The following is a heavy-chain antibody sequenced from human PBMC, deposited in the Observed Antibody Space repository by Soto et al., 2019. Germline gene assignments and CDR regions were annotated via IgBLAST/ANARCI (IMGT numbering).Heavy chain of an antibody. D-gene: IGHD5-12*01. V-gene: IGHV5-51*01. CDR2: IYPGDSDT. CDR3: ARPGNGYKAVYYGLDV. Sequence: GESLKISCKGSGYSFASYWTGWVRQIPGKGLEWMGIIYPGDSDTRYSPSFQGQVTISADKSITTAYLQWSSLKASDTAIYYCARPGNGYKAVYYGLDVWGQGTTVTVSS. CDR1: GYSFASYW. J-gene: IGHJ6*02.